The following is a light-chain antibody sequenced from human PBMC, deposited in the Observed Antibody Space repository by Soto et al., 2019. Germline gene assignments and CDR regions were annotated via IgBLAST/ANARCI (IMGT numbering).Light chain of an antibody. CDR3: QQYVSPPLS. V-gene: IGKV4-1*01. CDR1: QTIFFSSTNKNY. J-gene: IGKJ4*01. Sequence: DIVMTQSPDSLAVSLGERATLNCKSSQTIFFSSTNKNYLAWYQQKPGQPPKLLIYWASIRESGVPDRFSGSGSGTDFTLTISSLQAEDVAVYYCQQYVSPPLSFGGGTKVEIK. CDR2: WAS.